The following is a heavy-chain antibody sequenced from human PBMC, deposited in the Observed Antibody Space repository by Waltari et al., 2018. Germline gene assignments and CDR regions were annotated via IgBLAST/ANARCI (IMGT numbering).Heavy chain of an antibody. CDR1: GYTFTSYY. Sequence: QVQLVQSGAEVKKPGASVKVSCKASGYTFTSYYMHWVRQAPGQGLEWMGIINPSGGSTSYAQKFQGRVTMTRDTSTSTVYMELSSLRSEDTAVYYCARERRAYCGGDCFDAFDIWGQGTMVIVSS. D-gene: IGHD2-21*02. V-gene: IGHV1-46*01. J-gene: IGHJ3*02. CDR3: ARERRAYCGGDCFDAFDI. CDR2: INPSGGST.